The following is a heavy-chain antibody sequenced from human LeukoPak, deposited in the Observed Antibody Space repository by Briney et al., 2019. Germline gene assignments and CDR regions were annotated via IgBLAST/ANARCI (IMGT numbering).Heavy chain of an antibody. Sequence: GGSLRLSCAASGFTFSSYAMSWVRQAPGKGLEWVSAISGSGGSTYYADSVKGRFTVSRDNSKNTLFLQMNSLRAEDTAVYYCAKDGGLWVSAHWGDSWGRGTLVTVSS. V-gene: IGHV3-23*01. CDR2: ISGSGGST. J-gene: IGHJ4*02. CDR1: GFTFSSYA. D-gene: IGHD7-27*01. CDR3: AKDGGLWVSAHWGDS.